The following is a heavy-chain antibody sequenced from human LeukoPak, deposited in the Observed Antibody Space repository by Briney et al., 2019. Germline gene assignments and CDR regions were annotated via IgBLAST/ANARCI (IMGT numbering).Heavy chain of an antibody. CDR1: GGTFSSYA. CDR2: INAGNGNT. Sequence: ASVKVSCKASGGTFSSYAIHWVRQAPGQRLEWMGWINAGNGNTKYSQKFQGRVAITRDTSASTAYMELSSLRSEDTAVYYCARYGSVVDTAIFDYWGQGTLVTVSS. CDR3: ARYGSVVDTAIFDY. D-gene: IGHD5-18*01. J-gene: IGHJ4*02. V-gene: IGHV1-3*01.